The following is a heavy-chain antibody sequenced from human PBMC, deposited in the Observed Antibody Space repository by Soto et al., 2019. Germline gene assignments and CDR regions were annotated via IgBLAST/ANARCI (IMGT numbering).Heavy chain of an antibody. V-gene: IGHV3-33*01. J-gene: IGHJ3*02. CDR3: ARDATFGTKGGSFDI. Sequence: PGGSLRLSCAASGFTFRIYSMHWVRQSPGKGLEWVAVMWYDGTNKYYGESVKGRFTISRDNSENTLYLQMNSLRVEDTAVYYCARDATFGTKGGSFDIWGRETLVTV. CDR2: MWYDGTNK. CDR1: GFTFRIYS. D-gene: IGHD3-16*01.